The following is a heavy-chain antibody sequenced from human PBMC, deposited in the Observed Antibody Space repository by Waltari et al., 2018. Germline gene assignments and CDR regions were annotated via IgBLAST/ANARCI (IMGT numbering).Heavy chain of an antibody. CDR2: IIPILGSA. V-gene: IGHV1-69*01. CDR3: ASSRGDDSSGYFSGPGYY. J-gene: IGHJ4*02. CDR1: GGTFSSYA. D-gene: IGHD3-22*01. Sequence: QVQLVQSGAEVKKPGSSVKVSCKASGGTFSSYAISWVRQAPGQGLEWMGGIIPILGSASYEQKVQGRVTSTADESKSTAYMELSSLRSEDTAVYYCASSRGDDSSGYFSGPGYYWGQGTLVTVSS.